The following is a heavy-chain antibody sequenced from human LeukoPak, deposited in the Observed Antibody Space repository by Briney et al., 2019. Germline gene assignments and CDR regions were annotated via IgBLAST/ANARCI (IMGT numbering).Heavy chain of an antibody. CDR1: GGSISSSSYY. Sequence: SETLSLTCTVSGGSISSSSYYWGWIRQPPGKGLEWIGNIYYSGSTYYSSSLKSRVIISVDTSKNQFSLKLSSVTAADTAVYYCARVSYQEGVDYWGQGTLVTVSS. CDR3: ARVSYQEGVDY. D-gene: IGHD2-2*01. J-gene: IGHJ4*02. CDR2: IYYSGST. V-gene: IGHV4-39*07.